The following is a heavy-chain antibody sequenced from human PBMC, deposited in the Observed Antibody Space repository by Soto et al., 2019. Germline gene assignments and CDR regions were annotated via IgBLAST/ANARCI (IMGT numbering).Heavy chain of an antibody. CDR3: AGASRDGFNAFDI. J-gene: IGHJ3*02. CDR1: GGSISSGGYY. Sequence: QVQLQESGPGLVKPSQTLSLTCTVSGGSISSGGYYWSWIRQHPGKGLEWIGYIYYSGSTYYNPSLTRRVTISVGASKTQFSLKLSSVTAADTAVYYCAGASRDGFNAFDIWGQGTMVTVSS. D-gene: IGHD2-2*01. CDR2: IYYSGST. V-gene: IGHV4-31*03.